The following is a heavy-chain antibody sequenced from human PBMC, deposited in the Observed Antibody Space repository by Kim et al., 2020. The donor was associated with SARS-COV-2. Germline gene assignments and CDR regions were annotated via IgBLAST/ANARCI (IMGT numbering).Heavy chain of an antibody. CDR2: ISYDGSNK. CDR1: GFTFSSYG. D-gene: IGHD3-10*01. V-gene: IGHV3-30*18. J-gene: IGHJ6*02. CDR3: AKDRGLLWFGELLDYYYGMDV. Sequence: GGSLRLSCAASGFTFSSYGMHWVRQAPGKGLEWVAVISYDGSNKYYADSVKGRFTISRDNSKNTLYLQMNSLRAEDTAVYYCAKDRGLLWFGELLDYYYGMDVWGQGTTVTVSS.